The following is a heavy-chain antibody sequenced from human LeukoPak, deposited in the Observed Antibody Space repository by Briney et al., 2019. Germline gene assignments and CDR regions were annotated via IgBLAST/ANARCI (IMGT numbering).Heavy chain of an antibody. J-gene: IGHJ4*02. CDR1: GFNFDDYA. CDR2: INWDSGSI. CDR3: TRDPRRLDY. V-gene: IGHV3-9*01. Sequence: GGSLRLSCAASGFNFDDYAMHWVRQAPGKGLEWVSGINWDSGSIDYADSVKGRFTISRDNAKKSLYLQMNSLRAEDTAVYYCTRDPRRLDYWGQGTLVTVSS.